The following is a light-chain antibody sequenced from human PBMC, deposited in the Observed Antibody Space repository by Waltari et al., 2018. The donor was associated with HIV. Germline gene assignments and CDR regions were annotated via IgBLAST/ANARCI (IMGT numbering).Light chain of an antibody. Sequence: QSALTQPASVPGSPGQSITIPHPGTSSDLVAYNYFLWYQQHPGKAPKFMIYDVNKRPSGVSNRFSGSKSGNTASLTISGLQAEDEADYYCSSYTSSHTQVFGSGTKVTVL. CDR1: SSDLVAYNY. CDR2: DVN. CDR3: SSYTSSHTQV. J-gene: IGLJ1*01. V-gene: IGLV2-14*03.